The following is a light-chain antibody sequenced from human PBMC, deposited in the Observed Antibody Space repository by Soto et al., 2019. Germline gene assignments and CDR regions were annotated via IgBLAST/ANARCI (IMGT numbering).Light chain of an antibody. Sequence: QSVLTQPPSVSAAPGQKVTISCSGSSSNIGGNSVSWYQQLPGTAPKLLIYDDNKRPSGIPDRFSGSKSGTSATLGITGFQTGDEADYYCGSWDSSLTVYVFGNGTKVPVL. CDR1: SSNIGGNS. CDR2: DDN. J-gene: IGLJ1*01. CDR3: GSWDSSLTVYV. V-gene: IGLV1-51*01.